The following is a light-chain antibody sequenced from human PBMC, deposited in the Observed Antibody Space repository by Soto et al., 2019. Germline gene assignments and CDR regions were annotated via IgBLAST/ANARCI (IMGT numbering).Light chain of an antibody. CDR2: GNN. V-gene: IGLV1-40*01. J-gene: IGLJ2*01. CDR1: SSNIGNNY. Sequence: QSVLTQPPSVSAAPGQKVTISCSGSSSNIGNNYVSWYQQLPGTAPKLLIYGNNNRPSGVPDRFSGSKSGTSASLAITGLQAEDEADYYCQSHDSSLSGHVVFGGGTKLTVL. CDR3: QSHDSSLSGHVV.